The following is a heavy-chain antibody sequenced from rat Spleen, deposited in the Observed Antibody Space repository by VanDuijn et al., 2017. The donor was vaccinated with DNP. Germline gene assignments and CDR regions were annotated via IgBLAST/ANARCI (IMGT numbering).Heavy chain of an antibody. CDR1: GFTFSDYN. D-gene: IGHD1-4*01. V-gene: IGHV5-7*01. J-gene: IGHJ2*01. CDR3: AGRPPPTRGPFDY. Sequence: EVQLVESGGGLVQPGRSLKLSCIASGFTFSDYNMAWVRQAPKKGLEWVATISHGYSSTYYRDSVKGRFTISRDNAKNTLYLQMDSLRSEDTATYYCAGRPPPTRGPFDYWGQGVTVTVSS. CDR2: ISHGYSST.